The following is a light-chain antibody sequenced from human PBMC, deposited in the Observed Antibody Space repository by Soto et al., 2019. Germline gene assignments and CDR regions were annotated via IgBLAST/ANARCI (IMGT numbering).Light chain of an antibody. CDR3: QQRFNWPT. Sequence: EIVLTQSPATLSLSPGERATLSCRASQSVSSYLGWYQQKPGQAPRLLIYDASNRATGIPARFSGSGSGTDFTLTISSLEPEAFAVYYCQQRFNWPTFGGGTKVEIK. CDR2: DAS. CDR1: QSVSSY. V-gene: IGKV3-11*01. J-gene: IGKJ4*01.